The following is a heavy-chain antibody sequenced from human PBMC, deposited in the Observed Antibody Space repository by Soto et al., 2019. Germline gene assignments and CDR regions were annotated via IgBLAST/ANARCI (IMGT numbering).Heavy chain of an antibody. V-gene: IGHV3-23*01. CDR2: ISGSGGST. CDR1: GFTFSSYA. CDR3: AKERGGGNYDFWSGYYTPDYYGMDV. Sequence: EVQLLESGGGLVQPGGSLRLSCAASGFTFSSYAMSWVRQAPGKGLEWVSAISGSGGSTYYADSVKGRFTISRDNSKNTLYLQMNSLRAEDTAVYYCAKERGGGNYDFWSGYYTPDYYGMDVWGQGTTVTVSS. D-gene: IGHD3-3*01. J-gene: IGHJ6*02.